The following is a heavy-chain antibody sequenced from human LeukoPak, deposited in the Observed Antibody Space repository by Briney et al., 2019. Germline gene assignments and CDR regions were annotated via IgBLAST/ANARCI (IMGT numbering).Heavy chain of an antibody. CDR2: ISAYNGNT. CDR3: ARDIPDFWSGYLNYYYYGMDV. J-gene: IGHJ6*02. CDR1: GYTFTSYY. V-gene: IGHV1-18*04. Sequence: ASVKVSCKASGYTFTSYYMHWVRQAPGQGLEWMGWISAYNGNTNYAQKLQGRVTMTTDTSTSTAYMELRSLRSDDTAVYYCARDIPDFWSGYLNYYYYGMDVWGQGTTVTVSS. D-gene: IGHD3-3*01.